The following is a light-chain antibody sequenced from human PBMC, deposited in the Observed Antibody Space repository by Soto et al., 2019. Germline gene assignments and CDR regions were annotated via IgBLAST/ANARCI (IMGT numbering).Light chain of an antibody. CDR3: QQYNGYPLT. CDR2: DAS. Sequence: DIQMTQSPSTLSASVGDRVTISCRASRRISSWLAWYQQQPGKAPKLLVYDASTLQSGVPSRFSGNGSGTEFTLTISRLQPEDLATYFCQQYNGYPLTFGQGTRVGIK. J-gene: IGKJ1*01. CDR1: RRISSW. V-gene: IGKV1-5*01.